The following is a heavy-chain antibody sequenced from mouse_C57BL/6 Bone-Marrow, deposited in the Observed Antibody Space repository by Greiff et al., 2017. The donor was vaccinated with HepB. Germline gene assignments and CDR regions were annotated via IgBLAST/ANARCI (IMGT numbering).Heavy chain of an antibody. CDR1: GYTFTSYW. Sequence: QVQLQQPGAELVKPGASVKMSCKASGYTFTSYWITWVKQRPGQGLEWIGDIYPGSGSTNYNEKFKSKATLTVDTSSSTAYMQLSSLTSEDSAVYYCAREDYDGSSHPYYFDYWGQGTTLTVSS. V-gene: IGHV1-55*01. J-gene: IGHJ2*01. CDR3: AREDYDGSSHPYYFDY. D-gene: IGHD1-1*01. CDR2: IYPGSGST.